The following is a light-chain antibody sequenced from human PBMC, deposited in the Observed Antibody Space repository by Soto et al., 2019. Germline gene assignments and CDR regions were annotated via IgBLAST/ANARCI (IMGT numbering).Light chain of an antibody. Sequence: DIQMTQSPSTLSASIGDRVTINWRASQTISSWLAWYQQKPGKAPKLLIYKASTLKSGVPSRFSGSGSGTEFTLTISSLQPDDFATYYCQHYNSYSEAFGQGTKVDIK. CDR2: KAS. J-gene: IGKJ1*01. CDR3: QHYNSYSEA. V-gene: IGKV1-5*03. CDR1: QTISSW.